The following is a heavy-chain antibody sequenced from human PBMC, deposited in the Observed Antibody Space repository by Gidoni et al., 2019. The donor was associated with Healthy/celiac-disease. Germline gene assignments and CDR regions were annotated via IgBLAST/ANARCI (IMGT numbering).Heavy chain of an antibody. CDR3: AKGAGQPLHYDAFDI. V-gene: IGHV3-23*01. CDR2: IRGSGGST. J-gene: IGHJ3*02. CDR1: GFTFSSYA. Sequence: EVQLLESGGGLVQPGGSLRLSCAASGFTFSSYAMSWLRQAPGKGLEWFSPIRGSGGSTYYADSVKGRFTISRDNSKNTLYLQMNSLRAEDTAVYYCAKGAGQPLHYDAFDIWGQGTMVTVSS. D-gene: IGHD2-2*01.